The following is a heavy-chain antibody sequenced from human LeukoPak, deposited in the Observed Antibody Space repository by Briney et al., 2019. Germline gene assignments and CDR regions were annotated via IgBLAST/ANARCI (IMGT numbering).Heavy chain of an antibody. CDR1: GFTFSSYA. V-gene: IGHV3-30*18. D-gene: IGHD3-10*01. CDR3: AKDQGSGYYGSGPVGY. Sequence: PGGSLRLSCAASGFTFSSYAMSWVRQAPGKGLEWVAVISYDGSNKCYADSVKGRFTISRDNSKNTLYLQMNSLRAEDTAVYYCAKDQGSGYYGSGPVGYWGQGTLVTVSS. CDR2: ISYDGSNK. J-gene: IGHJ4*02.